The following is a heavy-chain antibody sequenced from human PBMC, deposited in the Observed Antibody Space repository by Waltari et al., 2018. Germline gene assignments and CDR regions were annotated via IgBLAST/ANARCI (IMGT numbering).Heavy chain of an antibody. V-gene: IGHV1-69*08. CDR2: IIPIFVTA. J-gene: IGHJ4*02. CDR3: ARETTPGIAAAGTVDY. D-gene: IGHD6-13*01. Sequence: QVQLVQSGAEVKKPGSSVKVSCKASGGTFSSYAISWVRQAPGQGLEWMGRIIPIFVTANYAQKFQVRVTITADKSTSTAYMELSSLRSEDTAVYYCARETTPGIAAAGTVDYWGQGTLVIVSS. CDR1: GGTFSSYA.